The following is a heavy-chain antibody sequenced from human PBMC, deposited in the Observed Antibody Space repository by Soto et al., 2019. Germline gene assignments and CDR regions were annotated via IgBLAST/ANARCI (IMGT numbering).Heavy chain of an antibody. CDR3: ARDNMEIAAAHWFDP. CDR2: IIPIFGTA. CDR1: GGTFSSYA. V-gene: IGHV1-69*01. Sequence: QVQLVQSGAEVKKPGSSVKFSCKASGGTFSSYAISWVRQAPGQGLEWMGGIIPIFGTANYAQKFQGRVTITADESTSTANMELSSLRSEDTAVYYGARDNMEIAAAHWFDPWGQGTLVTVSS. D-gene: IGHD6-13*01. J-gene: IGHJ5*02.